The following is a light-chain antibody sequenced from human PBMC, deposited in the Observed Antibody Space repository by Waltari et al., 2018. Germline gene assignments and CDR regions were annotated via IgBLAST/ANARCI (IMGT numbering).Light chain of an antibody. J-gene: IGLJ3*02. CDR3: QSYDTSLSVV. Sequence: QSVLTQPPSVSGAPGQRVTISCTGSGSNIRAGYDVTWYQQLPRAAPKLLIYGSTSRPLGVPARFFGSTSGTSASLAITGLQAEDEADYYCQSYDTSLSVVFGGGTKLTVL. V-gene: IGLV1-40*01. CDR1: GSNIRAGYD. CDR2: GST.